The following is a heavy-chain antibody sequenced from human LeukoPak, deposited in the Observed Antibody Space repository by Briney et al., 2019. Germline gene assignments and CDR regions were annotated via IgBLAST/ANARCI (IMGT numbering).Heavy chain of an antibody. Sequence: PAETLSLTCTDSGGTISSSSYYWGWNRQPPGKGLEWIVIIYYSASSYYNPSLKLRVTISVDTSKNQFSLRLSSVTAADTAVYYCARQGRGSSSYMEEFDYWSQGTLVTVSS. V-gene: IGHV4-39*01. CDR3: ARQGRGSSSYMEEFDY. D-gene: IGHD6-13*01. CDR2: IYYSASS. J-gene: IGHJ4*02. CDR1: GGTISSSSYY.